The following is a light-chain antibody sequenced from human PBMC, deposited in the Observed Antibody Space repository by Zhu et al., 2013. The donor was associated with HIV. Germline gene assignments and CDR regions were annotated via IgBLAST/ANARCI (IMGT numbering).Light chain of an antibody. J-gene: IGKJ4*01. CDR3: QQANSFPLT. Sequence: DIQLTQSPSFLSASVGDRVTITCRASQGIRSYLAWFQQEPGKVPKLLIYHASTLQSGVPSRFSGSGSGTDFTLTISSLQPEDFATYYCQQANSFPLTFGGGTKVEIK. CDR1: QGIRSY. V-gene: IGKV1-9*01. CDR2: HAS.